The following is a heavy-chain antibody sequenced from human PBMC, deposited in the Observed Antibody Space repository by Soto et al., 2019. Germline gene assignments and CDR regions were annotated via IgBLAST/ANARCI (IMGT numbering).Heavy chain of an antibody. CDR3: ARHAYCGGDCYSGPFDY. J-gene: IGHJ4*02. Sequence: SETLSLTCTVSGGSISSSSYFWGWIRQPPGKGLEWIGSIYYSGKTYYNPSLKSRVTISVDTSKNQFSLKLSSVTAADTAVYYCARHAYCGGDCYSGPFDYWGQGTLVTVS. CDR2: IYYSGKT. V-gene: IGHV4-39*01. D-gene: IGHD2-21*02. CDR1: GGSISSSSYF.